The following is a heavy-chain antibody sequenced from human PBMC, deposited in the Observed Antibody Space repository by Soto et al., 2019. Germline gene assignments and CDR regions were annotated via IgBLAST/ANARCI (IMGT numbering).Heavy chain of an antibody. J-gene: IGHJ6*03. Sequence: QVQLQESGPGLVKPSETLSLTCTVSGGSISSYYWSWIRQPPGKGLEWIGYIYYSGSTNYTPSLKRRVTISGDTSKNQFSLKLSSVTAADTAVYYCARRSGIYDILTGNYYYMDVWGKGTTVTVSS. CDR3: ARRSGIYDILTGNYYYMDV. V-gene: IGHV4-59*08. CDR1: GGSISSYY. D-gene: IGHD3-9*01. CDR2: IYYSGST.